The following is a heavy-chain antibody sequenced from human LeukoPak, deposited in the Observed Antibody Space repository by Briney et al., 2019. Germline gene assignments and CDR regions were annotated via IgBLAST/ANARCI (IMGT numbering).Heavy chain of an antibody. D-gene: IGHD2-2*01. V-gene: IGHV4-59*01. CDR1: GGSISSYY. Sequence: ETSETLSLTCTVSGGSISSYYWSWIRQPPGKGLEWIGYIYYSGSTNYNPSLKSRVTISVDTSKNQFSLKLSSVTAADTAVYYCATGGDSSRVVPAATGDYYYYYMDVWGKGTTVTVSS. CDR2: IYYSGST. CDR3: ATGGDSSRVVPAATGDYYYYYMDV. J-gene: IGHJ6*03.